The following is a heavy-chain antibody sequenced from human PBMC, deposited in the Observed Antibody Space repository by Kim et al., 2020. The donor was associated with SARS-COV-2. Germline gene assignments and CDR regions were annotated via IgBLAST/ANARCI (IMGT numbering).Heavy chain of an antibody. CDR3: AREVVVPADSLGWFDP. V-gene: IGHV4-30-2*01. CDR2: IYHSGST. J-gene: IGHJ5*02. CDR1: GGSISSGGYS. Sequence: SETLSLTCAVSGGSISSGGYSWSWIRQPPGKGLEWIGYIYHSGSTYYNPSLKGRVTISVDRSKNQFSLKLSSVTAADTAVYYCAREVVVPADSLGWFDPWGQGTLVTVSS. D-gene: IGHD2-2*01.